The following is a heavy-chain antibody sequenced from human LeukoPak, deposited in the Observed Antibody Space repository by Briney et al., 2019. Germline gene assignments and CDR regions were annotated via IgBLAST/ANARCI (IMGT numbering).Heavy chain of an antibody. J-gene: IGHJ4*02. CDR3: ARDLRVISFDN. V-gene: IGHV3-23*01. CDR2: ITGSGGTT. D-gene: IGHD2-21*01. Sequence: GGSLRLSCAASGFSFSIYGMNWVRQAPGKGLEWVSGITGSGGTTYYADSVKGRATISRDNSKNTLYLQMNSLRAEDTAIYYCARDLRVISFDNWGQGTLVSVSS. CDR1: GFSFSIYG.